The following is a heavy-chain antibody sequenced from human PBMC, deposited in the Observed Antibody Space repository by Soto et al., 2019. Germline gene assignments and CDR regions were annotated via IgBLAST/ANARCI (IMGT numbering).Heavy chain of an antibody. CDR2: INAGNGNT. CDR3: ASEQWLATFDY. V-gene: IGHV1-3*01. D-gene: IGHD6-19*01. Sequence: SVKPSCKDCGYTYTSNAMHWVRQAPGQRLEWMGWINAGNGNTKYSQKFQGRVTITRDTSASTAYMELSSLRSEDTAVYYCASEQWLATFDYWGQGTLLTVSS. J-gene: IGHJ4*02. CDR1: GYTYTSNA.